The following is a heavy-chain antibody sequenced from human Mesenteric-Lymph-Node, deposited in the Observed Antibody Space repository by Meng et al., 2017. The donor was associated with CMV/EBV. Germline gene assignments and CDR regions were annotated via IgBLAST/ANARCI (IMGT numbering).Heavy chain of an antibody. D-gene: IGHD3-22*01. V-gene: IGHV3-48*01. J-gene: IGHJ4*02. CDR3: AKELVVIGDAGPFDY. Sequence: GESLKISCAASGFTFSSYSMNWVRQAPGKGLEWVSYISATSINTMYYADSVKGRFTISRDNSKNTVYLQMNSVRAEDTAVYYCAKELVVIGDAGPFDYWGQGTLVTVSS. CDR1: GFTFSSYS. CDR2: ISATSINTM.